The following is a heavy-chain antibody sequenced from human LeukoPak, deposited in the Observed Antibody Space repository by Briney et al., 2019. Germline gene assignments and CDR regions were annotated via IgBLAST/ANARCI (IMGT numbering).Heavy chain of an antibody. D-gene: IGHD3-9*01. Sequence: ASVKVSCKASGYTFTGYYMHWVRQAPGQGLEWMGWINPNSGGTNYAQKFQGRVTMTRDTSISTAYMELSRLRSDDTAVYYCARVRYFDWSFDYWGQGTLVTVSS. V-gene: IGHV1-2*02. CDR1: GYTFTGYY. CDR3: ARVRYFDWSFDY. J-gene: IGHJ4*02. CDR2: INPNSGGT.